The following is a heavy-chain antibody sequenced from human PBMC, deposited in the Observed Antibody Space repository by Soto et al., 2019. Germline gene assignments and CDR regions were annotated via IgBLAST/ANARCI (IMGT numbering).Heavy chain of an antibody. D-gene: IGHD5-12*01. CDR3: ARDLDVATIPNDAFDI. CDR2: INPYNANT. CDR1: GYTFTNHG. J-gene: IGHJ3*02. Sequence: ASVKVSCKTSGYTFTNHGINWVRQAPGQGLEWMGWINPYNANTNYAQKLQGRVTMTTDTSTSTAYMELSSLRSEDTAVYYCARDLDVATIPNDAFDIWGQGTMVTVSS. V-gene: IGHV1-18*04.